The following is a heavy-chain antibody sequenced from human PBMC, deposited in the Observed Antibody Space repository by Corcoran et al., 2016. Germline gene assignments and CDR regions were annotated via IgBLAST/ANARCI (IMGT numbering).Heavy chain of an antibody. CDR2: MSHRGRT. D-gene: IGHD3-10*01. Sequence: QVQLQQWGAGLLKPSETLSLTCAVYGGSFSDHSWSWIRQPPGKGLEWIGEMSHRGRTTYNPSLKSRITISVDTSKNQFSLKLSSVSAAETAVYYCARHRKSGWYFDLWGRGTLVTVSS. CDR3: ARHRKSGWYFDL. V-gene: IGHV4-34*01. J-gene: IGHJ2*01. CDR1: GGSFSDHS.